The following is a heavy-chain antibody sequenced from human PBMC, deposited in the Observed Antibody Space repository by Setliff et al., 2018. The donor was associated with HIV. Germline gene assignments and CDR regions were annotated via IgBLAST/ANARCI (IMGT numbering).Heavy chain of an antibody. D-gene: IGHD1-26*01. CDR2: IYYSGRT. CDR1: SGSMTSTGYY. CDR3: ARRRPPPSGSYSKYYMDV. J-gene: IGHJ6*03. Sequence: KPSETLSLTCTVSSGSMTSTGYYWGWIRQPPGQGLEWIGSIYYSGRTYYKPSLESRVTISIDTSKSQFSLNLTSMTAADTAVYYCARRRPPPSGSYSKYYMDVWGKGTTVTVSS. V-gene: IGHV4-39*07.